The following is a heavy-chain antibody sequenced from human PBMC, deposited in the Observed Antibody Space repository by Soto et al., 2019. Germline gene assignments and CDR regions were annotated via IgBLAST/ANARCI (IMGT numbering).Heavy chain of an antibody. D-gene: IGHD6-13*01. CDR2: ISYDGSNK. V-gene: IGHV3-30-3*01. CDR3: ARDRFIAPQQLISKWFDP. Sequence: HPGGSLRLSCAASGFTFSSYAMHWVRQAPGKGLEWVAVISYDGSNKYYADSVKGRFTISRDNSKNTLYLQMNSLRAEDTAVYYCARDRFIAPQQLISKWFDPWGQGTLVTVSS. J-gene: IGHJ5*02. CDR1: GFTFSSYA.